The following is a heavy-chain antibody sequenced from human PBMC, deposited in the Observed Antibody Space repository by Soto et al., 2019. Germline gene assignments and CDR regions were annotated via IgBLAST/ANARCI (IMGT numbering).Heavy chain of an antibody. Sequence: GGSLRLSYAASGFPFSSYWMHWVRQAPGKGLVCVSRINSDGSSTNYADSVMGRFTISRDNARNTLYLQMNSLRAEDTAVYYCARGGSGTYFNYFDYWGQGSLVTVSS. CDR1: GFPFSSYW. CDR2: INSDGSST. J-gene: IGHJ4*02. V-gene: IGHV3-74*01. D-gene: IGHD1-26*01. CDR3: ARGGSGTYFNYFDY.